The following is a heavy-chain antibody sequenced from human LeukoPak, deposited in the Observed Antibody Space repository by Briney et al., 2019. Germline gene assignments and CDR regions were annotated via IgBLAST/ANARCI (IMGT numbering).Heavy chain of an antibody. J-gene: IGHJ4*02. D-gene: IGHD2-21*01. CDR1: GGTFSRYA. Sequence: SVKVSCKASGGTFSRYAVSWVRQAPGQGLEWMGGIIPIFGTANYAQKFQGRVPITADESTSTAYMELNSLRSEDTAVYYCATTYEDGHWGQGTLVTVPS. CDR2: IIPIFGTA. CDR3: ATTYEDGH. V-gene: IGHV1-69*01.